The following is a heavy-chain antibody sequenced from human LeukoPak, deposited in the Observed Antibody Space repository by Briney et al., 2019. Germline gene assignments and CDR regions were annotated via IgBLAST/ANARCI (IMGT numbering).Heavy chain of an antibody. CDR2: ISSSSSYT. Sequence: GGSLRLSCAASGFTFSDYYMSWIRQAPGKGLEWVSYISSSSSYTNYADSVKGRFTISRDNAKNSLYLQMNSLRAEDTAVYYCARGPYDILTGYYPGDYWGQGTLATVSS. V-gene: IGHV3-11*06. D-gene: IGHD3-9*01. J-gene: IGHJ4*02. CDR3: ARGPYDILTGYYPGDY. CDR1: GFTFSDYY.